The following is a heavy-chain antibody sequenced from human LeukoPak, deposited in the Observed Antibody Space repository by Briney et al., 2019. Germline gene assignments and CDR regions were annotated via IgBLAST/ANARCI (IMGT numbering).Heavy chain of an antibody. V-gene: IGHV3-23*01. CDR1: GFTFSSYV. CDR3: TNLDY. CDR2: IRGSGDST. J-gene: IGHJ4*02. Sequence: GGSLRLSCAASGFTFSSYVMSWVRQAPGKGLEWVSGIRGSGDSTYYADSVKGRFTISRDNSKNTLYLQMNSLRAEDTAAYYCTNLDYWGQGTLVTVSS.